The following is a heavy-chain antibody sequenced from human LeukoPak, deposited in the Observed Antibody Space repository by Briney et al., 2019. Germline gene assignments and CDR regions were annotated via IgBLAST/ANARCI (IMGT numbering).Heavy chain of an antibody. CDR3: ARRSAGHLGNGMDV. Sequence: GGSLRLSCAASGFAFSSYSMNWVRQAPGKGREWVSSIGRSGDLYYADSVEGRFTITRDNAENSLYMQMNSLRAEDTAVYYCARRSAGHLGNGMDVWGQGTTVTVSS. V-gene: IGHV3-21*01. J-gene: IGHJ6*02. CDR2: IGRSGDL. CDR1: GFAFSSYS. D-gene: IGHD1-1*01.